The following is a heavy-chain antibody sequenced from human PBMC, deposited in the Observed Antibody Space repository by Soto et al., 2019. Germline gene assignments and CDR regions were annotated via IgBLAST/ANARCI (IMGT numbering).Heavy chain of an antibody. CDR3: ARSGGPCYYYYYGMDV. Sequence: SETLSLTCAVPGYSISSGYYWGWIRQPPGKGLEWIGSIYHSGSTYYNPSLKSRVTISVDTSKNQFSLKLSSVTAADTAVYYCARSGGPCYYYYYGMDVWGQGTTVTVSS. D-gene: IGHD3-10*01. V-gene: IGHV4-38-2*01. J-gene: IGHJ6*02. CDR2: IYHSGST. CDR1: GYSISSGYY.